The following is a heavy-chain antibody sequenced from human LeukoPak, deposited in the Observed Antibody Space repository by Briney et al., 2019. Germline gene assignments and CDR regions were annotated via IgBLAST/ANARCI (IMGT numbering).Heavy chain of an antibody. V-gene: IGHV4-38-2*02. D-gene: IGHD2-2*01. CDR1: GYSISSGYY. Sequence: KPSETLSLTCAVSGYSISSGYYWGWIRQPQGKGLEWIGSIYHSGSTYYNPSLKSRVTISVDTSKNQFSLKLSSVTAADTAVYYCARDPCSSTSCLNWFDPWGQGTLVTVSS. J-gene: IGHJ5*02. CDR3: ARDPCSSTSCLNWFDP. CDR2: IYHSGST.